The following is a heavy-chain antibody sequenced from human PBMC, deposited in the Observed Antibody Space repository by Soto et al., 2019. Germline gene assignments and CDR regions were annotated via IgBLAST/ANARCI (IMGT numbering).Heavy chain of an antibody. CDR3: ARDKYLFVVVIVHYYYYGMDV. Sequence: GGSLRLSCAASGFTFSSYAMHWVRQAPGKGLEWVAVISYDGSNKYYADSVKGRFTISRDNSKNTLYLQMNSLRAEDTAVYYCARDKYLFVVVIVHYYYYGMDVWGQATTVTVSS. V-gene: IGHV3-30-3*01. CDR1: GFTFSSYA. D-gene: IGHD3-3*01. J-gene: IGHJ6*02. CDR2: ISYDGSNK.